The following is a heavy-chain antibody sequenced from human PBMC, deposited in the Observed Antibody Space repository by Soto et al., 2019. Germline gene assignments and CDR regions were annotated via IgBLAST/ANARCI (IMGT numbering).Heavy chain of an antibody. CDR3: VRDGSKTLRDWFDP. V-gene: IGHV4-4*07. D-gene: IGHD3-10*01. J-gene: IGHJ5*02. CDR2: VYATGTT. Sequence: LSLTCSVSGGSISKFYWSWIRKTAGKGLEWMGRVYATGTTDYNPSLRSRVAMSVDISRKTFSLRLTSVTAADTGMYYCVRDGSKTLRDWFDPWRQGKLVTVSS. CDR1: GGSISKFY.